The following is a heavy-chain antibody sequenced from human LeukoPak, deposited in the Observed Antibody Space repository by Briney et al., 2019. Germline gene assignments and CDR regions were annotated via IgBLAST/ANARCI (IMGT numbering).Heavy chain of an antibody. CDR3: ARDASGGDY. J-gene: IGHJ4*02. V-gene: IGHV4-59*01. D-gene: IGHD3-10*01. Sequence: SETLSLTCIVSGVSISSYYWSWIRQPPGKGLEWIGYIYYSGSTNYNPSLKSRVTISVDTSKNQSSLKLSSVTAADTAVYYCARDASGGDYWGQGTLVTVSS. CDR2: IYYSGST. CDR1: GVSISSYY.